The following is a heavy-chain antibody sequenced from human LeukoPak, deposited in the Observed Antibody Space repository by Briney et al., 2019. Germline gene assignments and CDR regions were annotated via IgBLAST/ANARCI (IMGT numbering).Heavy chain of an antibody. Sequence: PGRSLRLSCAASGFTFSSYGMHWVRQAPGKGLEWVAVIWYDGSNKYYADSVKGRFTISRDNSKNTLYLQMNSLRAEDTAVYYCARDPSGYDILTGYYHHNWFDPWGQGTLVTVSS. CDR1: GFTFSSYG. CDR2: IWYDGSNK. CDR3: ARDPSGYDILTGYYHHNWFDP. J-gene: IGHJ5*02. V-gene: IGHV3-33*01. D-gene: IGHD3-9*01.